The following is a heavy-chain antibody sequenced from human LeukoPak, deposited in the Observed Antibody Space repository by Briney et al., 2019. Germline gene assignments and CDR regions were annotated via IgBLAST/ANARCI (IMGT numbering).Heavy chain of an antibody. CDR2: MNPNSGNT. CDR1: GYTFTSYD. V-gene: IGHV1-8*03. J-gene: IGHJ3*02. Sequence: GASVKVSCKASGYTFTSYDINWVRQATGQGLEWMGWMNPNSGNTGYAQKFQGRVTITRNTSISTAYMELRSLRSEDTAVYYCARGPMFDAFDIWGQGTMVTVSS. D-gene: IGHD3-10*02. CDR3: ARGPMFDAFDI.